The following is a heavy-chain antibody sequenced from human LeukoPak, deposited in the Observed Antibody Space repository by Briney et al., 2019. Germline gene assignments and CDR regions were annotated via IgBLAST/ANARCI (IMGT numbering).Heavy chain of an antibody. CDR2: IYSSGST. D-gene: IGHD1-26*01. J-gene: IGHJ6*03. Sequence: PSQTLSLTCSVSGGSISSGSYYWSWIRQPAGKGLEWIGRIYSSGSTDYNPSLKSRVTMSIDTSKNQFSLKLSSVTAADTAVYYCARQRAVWELRQNYYYMDVWGKGTTVTVSS. CDR1: GGSISSGSYY. CDR3: ARQRAVWELRQNYYYMDV. V-gene: IGHV4-61*02.